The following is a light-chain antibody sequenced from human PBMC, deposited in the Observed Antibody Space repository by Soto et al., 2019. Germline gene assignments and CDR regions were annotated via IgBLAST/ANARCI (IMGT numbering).Light chain of an antibody. Sequence: DIQMTQSPSTLSASVGDRVTITCRASQSISSWLAWYQQKPGKAPKLLIYDASSLESGVPSRLSGSGSGTEFHLTISSLQPDDFATYYCQQYNSYSLWTFGQGTKVEIK. CDR2: DAS. V-gene: IGKV1-5*01. J-gene: IGKJ1*01. CDR3: QQYNSYSLWT. CDR1: QSISSW.